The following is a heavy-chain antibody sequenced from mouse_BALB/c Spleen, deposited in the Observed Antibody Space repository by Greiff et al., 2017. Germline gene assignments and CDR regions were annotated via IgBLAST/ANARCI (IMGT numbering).Heavy chain of an antibody. V-gene: IGHV3-2*02. CDR3: AMITSSLYFDY. CDR1: GYSITSDYA. J-gene: IGHJ2*01. D-gene: IGHD2-4*01. CDR2: ISYSGST. Sequence: EVKLQESGPGLVKPSQSLSLTCTVTGYSITSDYAWNWIRQFPGNKLEWLGYISYSGSTSYNPSLKSRISITRDTSKNQFFLQLNSVTTEDTATYYCAMITSSLYFDYWGQGTTLTVSS.